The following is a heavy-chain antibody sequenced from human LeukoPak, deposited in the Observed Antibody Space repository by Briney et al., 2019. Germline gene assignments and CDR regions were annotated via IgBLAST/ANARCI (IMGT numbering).Heavy chain of an antibody. V-gene: IGHV3-23*01. D-gene: IGHD4-17*01. CDR2: ISGSGGST. CDR1: GFTFSSYA. CDR3: AKAPHYGDYPF. Sequence: GGSLRLSCAASGFTFSSYAMSWVRQAPGKGLEWVSAISGSGGSTYYADSVKGRFTISRDNSKNTLYLQMNSLRAEDTAVYYRAKAPHYGDYPFRGQGTLVTVSS. J-gene: IGHJ4*02.